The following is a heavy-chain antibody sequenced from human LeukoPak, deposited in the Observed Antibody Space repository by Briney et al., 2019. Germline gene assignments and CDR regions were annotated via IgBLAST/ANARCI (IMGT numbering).Heavy chain of an antibody. CDR2: ISYDGSNK. CDR3: AKGFDYGDYGVIY. CDR1: GFTFSSYG. V-gene: IGHV3-30*18. D-gene: IGHD4-17*01. J-gene: IGHJ4*02. Sequence: GGSLRLSCAASGFTFSSYGMHWVRQAPGKGLEWVAVISYDGSNKYYADSVKGRFTISRDNSKNTLYLQMNSLRAEDTAVYYCAKGFDYGDYGVIYWGQGTLVTVSS.